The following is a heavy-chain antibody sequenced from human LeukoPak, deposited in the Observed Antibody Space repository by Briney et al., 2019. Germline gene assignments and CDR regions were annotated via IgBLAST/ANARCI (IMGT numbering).Heavy chain of an antibody. CDR1: GFTFNNYA. V-gene: IGHV3-23*01. J-gene: IGHJ4*02. Sequence: GGSLRLSCAASGFTFNNYAMTWVRQAPGKGLEWVSGLSGSGGDTYYADSVRGRFTISRDNSKNTLYLQMNSLRAEDTAVYYCAKDSGLIVLMVYASWGQGTLVTVSS. D-gene: IGHD2-8*01. CDR3: AKDSGLIVLMVYAS. CDR2: LSGSGGDT.